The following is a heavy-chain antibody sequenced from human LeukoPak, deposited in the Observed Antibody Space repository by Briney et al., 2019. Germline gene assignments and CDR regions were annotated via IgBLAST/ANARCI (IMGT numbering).Heavy chain of an antibody. J-gene: IGHJ3*02. V-gene: IGHV4-4*02. CDR3: ARLNLPAIRGAFDI. CDR1: GGSISSNW. Sequence: SETLSLTCAVSGGSISSNWWSWVRQPPGKGLEWIGEIYHSGSTNYNPSLKSRVTISIDTSNNQFSLKLNSVTAADTAVYYCARLNLPAIRGAFDIWGQGTMVTVSS. CDR2: IYHSGST. D-gene: IGHD2-21*01.